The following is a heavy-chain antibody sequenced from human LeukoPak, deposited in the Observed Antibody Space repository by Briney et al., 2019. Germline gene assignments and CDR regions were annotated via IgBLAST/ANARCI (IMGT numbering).Heavy chain of an antibody. V-gene: IGHV3-21*01. D-gene: IGHD3-22*01. CDR1: GFTFSSYS. J-gene: IGHJ6*03. CDR3: AIKYYDTGDYQDYFYYMDV. CDR2: ICSVGTYI. Sequence: PGGSLTLSCAVSGFTFSSYSMSGVRQAPGKGLEWVSCICSVGTYIYFACSEKGRFTISRDNAKNSPYMQMNSLRAEDTAVYYCAIKYYDTGDYQDYFYYMDVWGKGTTVTVSS.